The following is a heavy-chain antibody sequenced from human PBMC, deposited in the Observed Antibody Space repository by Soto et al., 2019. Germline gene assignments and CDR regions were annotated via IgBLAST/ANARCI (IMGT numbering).Heavy chain of an antibody. Sequence: SETLSLTCTVSGGSISSYYWSWIRQPPGKGLEWIGYIYYSGSTNYNPSLKSRVTISVDTSKNQFSLKLSSVTAADTAVYYCAREHLLGYCSSTSCFSRWFDPWGQGTLVTVSS. V-gene: IGHV4-59*01. CDR3: AREHLLGYCSSTSCFSRWFDP. D-gene: IGHD2-2*01. J-gene: IGHJ5*02. CDR2: IYYSGST. CDR1: GGSISSYY.